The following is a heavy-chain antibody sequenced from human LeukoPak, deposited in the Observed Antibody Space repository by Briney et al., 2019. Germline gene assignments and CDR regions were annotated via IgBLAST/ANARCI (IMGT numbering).Heavy chain of an antibody. CDR1: GFPFSSYG. CDR3: ARDPYSSGWYFDY. J-gene: IGHJ4*02. CDR2: IWYDGGNK. V-gene: IGHV3-33*01. D-gene: IGHD6-19*01. Sequence: PGGSVRLSCAASGFPFSSYGMHWVGQAPGKGLEWVAIIWYDGGNKYYADSVKGRFTISRDNSKNTLYPQMNSLRAEDTAVYYCARDPYSSGWYFDYWGQGALVTV.